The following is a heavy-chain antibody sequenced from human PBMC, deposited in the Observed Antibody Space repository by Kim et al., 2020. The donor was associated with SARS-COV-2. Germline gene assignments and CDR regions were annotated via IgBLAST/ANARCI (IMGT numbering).Heavy chain of an antibody. CDR1: GYTFTTSP. CDR2: VNTGNGNT. D-gene: IGHD6-19*01. Sequence: ASVKVSCKASGYTFTTSPIHWVRQAPGQRLEWLGLVNTGNGNTRYSQRFQGRVTVTRDTSATTAYMELNSLSYEDTAVYYCARESIGYFYTYWGQGTLVTVSS. V-gene: IGHV1-3*04. CDR3: ARESIGYFYTY. J-gene: IGHJ4*02.